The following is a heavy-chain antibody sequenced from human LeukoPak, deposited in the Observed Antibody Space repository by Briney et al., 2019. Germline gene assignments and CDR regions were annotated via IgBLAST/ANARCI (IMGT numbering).Heavy chain of an antibody. V-gene: IGHV3-64*02. CDR1: GFSFSRYA. CDR2: ISDNGATT. CDR3: AKANSTWGWFHHMAV. J-gene: IGHJ6*03. Sequence: GGSLRLSCAASGFSFSRYAMHWVRQAPGKGLEYVSVISDNGATTYYADSVKGRFIISRDNSKNTLYLQMGSLRVDDMAIYYLAKANSTWGWFHHMAVWRKGRTVTISS. D-gene: IGHD6-19*01.